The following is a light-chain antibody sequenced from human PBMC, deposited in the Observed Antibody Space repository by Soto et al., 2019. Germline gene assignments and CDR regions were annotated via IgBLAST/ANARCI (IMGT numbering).Light chain of an antibody. CDR2: AAS. CDR1: KGIGNY. CDR3: QQYNSAPRT. Sequence: DIQMTQSPSSLSASLGDRVTITCRASKGIGNYLAWYQLQPGKVPKLLIYAASTLQSGVPSRFSGSGSGTDFTLTISSLQPEDVATYFCQQYNSAPRTFGQGTKVEI. V-gene: IGKV1-27*01. J-gene: IGKJ1*01.